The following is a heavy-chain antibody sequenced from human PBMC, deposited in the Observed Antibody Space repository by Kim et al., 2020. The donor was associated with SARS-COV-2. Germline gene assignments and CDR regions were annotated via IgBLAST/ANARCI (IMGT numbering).Heavy chain of an antibody. D-gene: IGHD3-10*01. V-gene: IGHV3-23*01. CDR2: ISGSGGST. Sequence: GGSLRLSCAASGFTFSSYAMSWVRQAPGKGLEWVSAISGSGGSTYYADSVKGRFTISRDNSKNTLYLQMNSLRAEDTAVYYCAKAGDRAGYYYYGMDVWGQGTTVTVSS. CDR3: AKAGDRAGYYYYGMDV. J-gene: IGHJ6*02. CDR1: GFTFSSYA.